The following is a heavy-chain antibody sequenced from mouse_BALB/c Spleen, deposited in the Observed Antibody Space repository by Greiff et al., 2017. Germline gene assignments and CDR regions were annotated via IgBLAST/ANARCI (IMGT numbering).Heavy chain of an antibody. J-gene: IGHJ3*01. CDR2: ISSGSSTI. D-gene: IGHD3-1*01. Sequence: DVKLVESGGGLVQPGGSRKLSCAASGFTFSSFGMHWVRQAPEKGLEWVAYISSGSSTIYYADTVKGRFTISRDNPKNTLFLQMTSLRSEDTAMYYCARSGEAWFAYWGQGTLVTVSA. CDR1: GFTFSSFG. CDR3: ARSGEAWFAY. V-gene: IGHV5-17*02.